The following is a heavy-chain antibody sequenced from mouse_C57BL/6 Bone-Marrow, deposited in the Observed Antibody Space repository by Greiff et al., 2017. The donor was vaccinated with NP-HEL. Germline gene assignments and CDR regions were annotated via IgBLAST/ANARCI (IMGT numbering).Heavy chain of an antibody. CDR1: GFTFSDYY. V-gene: IGHV5-12*01. D-gene: IGHD2-3*01. J-gene: IGHJ2*01. Sequence: DVHLVESGGGLVQPGGSLKLSCAASGFTFSDYYMYWVRQTPEKRLEWVAYISNGGGSTYYPDTVKGRFTISRDNAKNTLYLQMSRLKSEDTAMYYCARHDGYVLFDYWGQGTTLTVSS. CDR3: ARHDGYVLFDY. CDR2: ISNGGGST.